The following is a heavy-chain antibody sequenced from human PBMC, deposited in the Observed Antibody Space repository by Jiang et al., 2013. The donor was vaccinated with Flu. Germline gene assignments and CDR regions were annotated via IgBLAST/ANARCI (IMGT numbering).Heavy chain of an antibody. CDR1: GVHQQWWLL. CDR3: ARAGNKITFYDY. CDR2: IYYSGST. J-gene: IGHJ4*02. V-gene: IGHV4-31*03. Sequence: QTLSLTLHCLCGVHQQWWLLLELDPPAPTGRGLEWIGYIYYSGSTYYNPSLKSRVTISVDTSKNQFSLKLSSVTAADTAVYYCARAGNKITFYDYWGQGTLVTVSS. D-gene: IGHD3-16*01.